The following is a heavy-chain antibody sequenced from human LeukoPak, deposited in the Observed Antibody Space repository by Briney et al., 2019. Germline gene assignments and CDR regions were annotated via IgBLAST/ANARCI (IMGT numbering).Heavy chain of an antibody. D-gene: IGHD2-2*01. J-gene: IGHJ5*02. CDR2: ISGSGGST. CDR3: AKDEAGYCSSTSCYHWFDP. V-gene: IGHV3-23*01. CDR1: GFTFSSYA. Sequence: GGSLRLSCAASGFTFSSYAMSWVRQAPGKGLEWVSAISGSGGSTYYADSVKGRFTISRDNSKNTLYLQMNSLRAEDTAVYYCAKDEAGYCSSTSCYHWFDPWGQGTLVTVSS.